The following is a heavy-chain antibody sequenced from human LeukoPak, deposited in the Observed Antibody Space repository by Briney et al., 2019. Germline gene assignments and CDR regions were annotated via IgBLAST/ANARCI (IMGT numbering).Heavy chain of an antibody. J-gene: IGHJ3*02. CDR2: INPNSGGT. CDR3: ARDITGTTGLGVDAFDI. CDR1: GYTFTGYY. Sequence: ASVKVSCKASGYTFTGYYMHWVRQAPGQGLEWMGWINPNSGGTNYAQKFQGWVTMTRDTSISIAYMELSRLRSDDTAVYYCARDITGTTGLGVDAFDIWGQGTMVTVSS. V-gene: IGHV1-2*04. D-gene: IGHD1-20*01.